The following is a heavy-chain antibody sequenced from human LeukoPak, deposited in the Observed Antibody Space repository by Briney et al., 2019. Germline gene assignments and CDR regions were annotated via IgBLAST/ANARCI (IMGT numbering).Heavy chain of an antibody. CDR3: ARDSLYDSSGYYRFDY. CDR2: IKQDGSEK. V-gene: IGHV3-7*01. CDR1: GFTFSSYS. J-gene: IGHJ4*02. Sequence: GGSLRLSCAASGFTFSSYSMSWVRQAPGKGLEWVANIKQDGSEKYYVDSVKGRFTISRDNAKNSLYLQMNSLRAEDTAVYYCARDSLYDSSGYYRFDYWGQGTLVTVSS. D-gene: IGHD3-22*01.